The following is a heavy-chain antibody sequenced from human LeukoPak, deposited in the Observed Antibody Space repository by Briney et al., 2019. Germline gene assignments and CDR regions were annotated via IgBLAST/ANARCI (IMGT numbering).Heavy chain of an antibody. D-gene: IGHD1-26*01. CDR1: GDSIRSYY. J-gene: IGHJ4*02. CDR3: ARDRISWSSVSYFDF. V-gene: IGHV4-59*01. Sequence: SETLSLTCTVSGDSIRSYYWSWIRPPPGKGLEWIGYIYYSGSTNYNPSLKSRVTISVDTSKNQFSLKLSSVTAADTAVYYCARDRISWSSVSYFDFWGQGTLVTVSS. CDR2: IYYSGST.